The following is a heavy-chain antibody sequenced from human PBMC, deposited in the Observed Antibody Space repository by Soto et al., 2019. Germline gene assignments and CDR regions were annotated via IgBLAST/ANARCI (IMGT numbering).Heavy chain of an antibody. D-gene: IGHD6-13*01. CDR2: INSDGSST. V-gene: IGHV3-74*01. CDR3: ARGRIAAAGSDPFLGY. CDR1: GFTFSSYW. J-gene: IGHJ4*02. Sequence: GGSLRLSCAASGFTFSSYWMHWVRQAPGKGLVWVSRINSDGSSTSYADSVKGRFTISRDNAKNRLYLQMNSLRAEDTAVYYCARGRIAAAGSDPFLGYWGQGTLVTVSS.